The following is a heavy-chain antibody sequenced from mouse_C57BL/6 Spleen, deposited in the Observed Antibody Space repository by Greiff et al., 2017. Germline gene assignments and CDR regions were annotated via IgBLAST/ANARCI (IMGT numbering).Heavy chain of an antibody. J-gene: IGHJ1*03. D-gene: IGHD2-3*01. CDR3: ARPFYDGYLYWYFDV. CDR1: GYTFTSYW. CDR2: IHPNSGST. V-gene: IGHV1-64*01. Sequence: VQLQQPGAELVKPGASVKLSCKASGYTFTSYWMHWVKQRPGQGLEWIGMIHPNSGSTNYNETFKSRATLTVDKSSSTAYMQLSSLTSEDSAVYYCARPFYDGYLYWYFDVWGTGTTVTVSS.